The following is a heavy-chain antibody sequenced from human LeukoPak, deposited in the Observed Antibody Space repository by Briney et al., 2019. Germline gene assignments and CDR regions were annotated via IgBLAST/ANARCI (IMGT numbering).Heavy chain of an antibody. Sequence: ASVKVSCKASGYTFTGYYMHWVRQAHGQGLEWMGWINPNSGGTNYAQKFQGRVTMTRDTSISTAYMELSRLRSDDTAVYYCARSQIQTYYDFWSGFSWFDPWGQGTLVTVSS. CDR1: GYTFTGYY. CDR3: ARSQIQTYYDFWSGFSWFDP. V-gene: IGHV1-2*02. CDR2: INPNSGGT. J-gene: IGHJ5*02. D-gene: IGHD3-3*01.